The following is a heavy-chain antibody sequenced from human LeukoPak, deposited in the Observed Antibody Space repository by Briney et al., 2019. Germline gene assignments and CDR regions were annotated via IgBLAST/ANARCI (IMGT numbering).Heavy chain of an antibody. D-gene: IGHD5-12*01. CDR2: INSVSGEI. J-gene: IGHJ4*02. CDR1: GFTFSYYS. V-gene: IGHV3-48*02. Sequence: GGSLRLSCVASGFTFSYYSMNWVRQAPGKGLEWVSYINSVSGEIWYADSVKGRFTISRDDAKNSLYLQMNSLRDEDTAVYYCARDHGYAFDYWGQGTLVTVSS. CDR3: ARDHGYAFDY.